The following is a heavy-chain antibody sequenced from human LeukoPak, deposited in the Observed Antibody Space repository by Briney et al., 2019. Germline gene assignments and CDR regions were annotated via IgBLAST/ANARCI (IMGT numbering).Heavy chain of an antibody. CDR3: AKTRGYCSGGTCYCDY. V-gene: IGHV3-23*01. Sequence: GGSLRLSCAASGFTFSSYAMSWVRQAQGKGLEWVSAISGSGDNTYYADSVKGRFALSRDNSKNTVYLQMNSLRADDTAVYYCAKTRGYCSGGTCYCDYWGQGTLVTVSS. CDR1: GFTFSSYA. D-gene: IGHD2-15*01. CDR2: ISGSGDNT. J-gene: IGHJ4*02.